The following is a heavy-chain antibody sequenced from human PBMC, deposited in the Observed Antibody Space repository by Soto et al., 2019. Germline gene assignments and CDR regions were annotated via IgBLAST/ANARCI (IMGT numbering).Heavy chain of an antibody. Sequence: PSATMSLTCPVSGCSMNNYYLRLLLPPAGEGLEWIGRISSSGSTTYNPSLKGRLTMSIDTSNNHFTVTLNSVTAADAALYYCARGGYYYGHYYFDSLGQGTLVTVSS. J-gene: IGHJ4*02. D-gene: IGHD3-22*01. CDR2: ISSSGST. CDR1: GCSMNNYY. V-gene: IGHV4-4*07. CDR3: ARGGYYYGHYYFDS.